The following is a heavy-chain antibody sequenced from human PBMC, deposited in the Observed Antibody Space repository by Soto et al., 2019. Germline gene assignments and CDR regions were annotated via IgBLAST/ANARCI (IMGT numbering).Heavy chain of an antibody. CDR1: GFTFSNYA. V-gene: IGHV3-23*01. CDR3: ARSGDNYNRLDY. J-gene: IGHJ4*02. D-gene: IGHD1-1*01. Sequence: GGSLRLSCAVSGFTFSNYAMTWVRQAPGKGLEWVSLMSGNGGRIVYADSVKGRFTISRDNTKNLLYLQMNSLRAEDTAVYYCARSGDNYNRLDYWGQGTPVTVSS. CDR2: MSGNGGRI.